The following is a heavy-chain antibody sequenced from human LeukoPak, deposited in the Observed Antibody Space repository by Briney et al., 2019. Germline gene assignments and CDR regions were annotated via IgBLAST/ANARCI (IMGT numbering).Heavy chain of an antibody. CDR2: IIPIFGTA. V-gene: IGHV1-69*13. CDR1: GGTFSSYA. Sequence: SVKVSCKASGGTFSSYAISWVRQAPGQGLEWMGGIIPIFGTANYAQKFQGRVTIIADESTSTAYMELSSLRSEDTAVYYCARDRYSSSSYWYYYYYYGMDVWGQGTTVTVSS. D-gene: IGHD6-6*01. CDR3: ARDRYSSSSYWYYYYYYGMDV. J-gene: IGHJ6*02.